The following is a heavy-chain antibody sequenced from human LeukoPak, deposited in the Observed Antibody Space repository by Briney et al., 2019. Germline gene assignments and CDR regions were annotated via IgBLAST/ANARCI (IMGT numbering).Heavy chain of an antibody. J-gene: IGHJ4*02. CDR1: GFTLTAYW. Sequence: GGSLRLSCAASGFTLTAYWMSWVRQAPGKGLEWVANINQGGSDTYYVDSVKGRFTISTDNAKNSLYLQMNSLRVEDMAIHYCARDLFSGSYNGEDYWGQGTLVTVSS. CDR3: ARDLFSGSYNGEDY. V-gene: IGHV3-7*01. CDR2: INQGGSDT. D-gene: IGHD3-10*01.